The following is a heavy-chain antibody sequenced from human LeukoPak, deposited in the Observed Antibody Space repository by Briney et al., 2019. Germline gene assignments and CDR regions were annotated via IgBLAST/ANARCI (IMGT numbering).Heavy chain of an antibody. CDR3: ARVRVRGVIPYYYYYGMDV. J-gene: IGHJ6*02. D-gene: IGHD3-10*01. V-gene: IGHV4-61*01. CDR2: ISYSGSS. Sequence: SETLSLTCTVSGDSVSSGNYYWSWIRQPPGKGLEWIGYISYSGSSNYNPSLKSRLSISVDTSKNQFSLKLSSVTAADTAVYYCARVRVRGVIPYYYYYGMDVWGQGTTVTVSS. CDR1: GDSVSSGNYY.